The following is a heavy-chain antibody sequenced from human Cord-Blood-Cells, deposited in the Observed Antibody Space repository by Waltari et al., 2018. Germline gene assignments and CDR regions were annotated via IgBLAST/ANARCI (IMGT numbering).Heavy chain of an antibody. Sequence: QVQLVQSGAEVKKPGSSVKVSCKASGGTLRSYAISWVRPAPGQGLEWMGGIIPIFGTANYAQKFQGRVTITADESTSTAYMELSSLRSEDTAVYYCARGKSGYSYGAFDIWGQGTMVTVSS. CDR2: IIPIFGTA. CDR1: GGTLRSYA. D-gene: IGHD5-18*01. V-gene: IGHV1-69*12. J-gene: IGHJ3*02. CDR3: ARGKSGYSYGAFDI.